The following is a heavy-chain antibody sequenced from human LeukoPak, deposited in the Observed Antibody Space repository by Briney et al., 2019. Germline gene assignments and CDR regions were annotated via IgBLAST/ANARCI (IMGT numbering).Heavy chain of an antibody. CDR3: ARDKNGGNPDGMDV. Sequence: GGSLRLSCAASGFSVSSNYMSWVRQAPGKGLEWVSVIYSGGSTYYADSVKGRFTISRDNSKNTLYLQMNSLRAEDTAVYYCARDKNGGNPDGMDVWGQGTTVTVSS. J-gene: IGHJ6*02. CDR1: GFSVSSNY. V-gene: IGHV3-66*01. CDR2: IYSGGST. D-gene: IGHD2-15*01.